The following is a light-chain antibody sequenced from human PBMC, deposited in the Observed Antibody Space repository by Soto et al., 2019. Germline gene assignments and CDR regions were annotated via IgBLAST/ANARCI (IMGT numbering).Light chain of an antibody. Sequence: ELVMTQSPATLSVSPGERDTLSGRASQSVSSNLAWYQQKPGQAPRLLIYGASTRATGIPARFSGSGSGTEFTLTISSLQSEDFAVYYCQQYNNWPRTFGQGTKVDI. CDR1: QSVSSN. V-gene: IGKV3-15*01. CDR3: QQYNNWPRT. CDR2: GAS. J-gene: IGKJ1*01.